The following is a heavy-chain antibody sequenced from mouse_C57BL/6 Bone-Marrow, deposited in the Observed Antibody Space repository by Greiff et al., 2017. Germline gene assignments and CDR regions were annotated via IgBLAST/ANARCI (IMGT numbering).Heavy chain of an antibody. J-gene: IGHJ2*01. CDR3: TSGIYYDYDEGDY. CDR2: IDPENGDT. CDR1: GFTFTDDY. Sequence: EVQLQQSGAELVRPGASVKLSCTASGFTFTDDYMHWVKQRPEQGLEWIGWIDPENGDTEYASKFQGKATITADTSSTTAYLQLRSLTSEDTAVYYCTSGIYYDYDEGDYWGQGTTLTVSS. V-gene: IGHV14-4*01. D-gene: IGHD2-4*01.